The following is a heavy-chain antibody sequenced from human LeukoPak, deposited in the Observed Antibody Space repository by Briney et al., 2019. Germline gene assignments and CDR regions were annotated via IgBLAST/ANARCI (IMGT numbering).Heavy chain of an antibody. CDR3: ARCGIATHYYYYYMDV. V-gene: IGHV1-18*01. J-gene: IGHJ6*03. D-gene: IGHD6-6*01. Sequence: ASVKVSCKASGYTFTSYGISWVRQAPGQGLEWMGWISAYNGNTNYAQKLQGRVTMTTDTSTSTAYMELSRLRSDDTAVYYCARCGIATHYYYYYMDVWGKGTTVTVSS. CDR1: GYTFTSYG. CDR2: ISAYNGNT.